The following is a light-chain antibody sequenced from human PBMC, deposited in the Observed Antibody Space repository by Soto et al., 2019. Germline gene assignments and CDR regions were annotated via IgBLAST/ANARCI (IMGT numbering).Light chain of an antibody. CDR3: QQSYSTPIT. Sequence: DIQMTHSPSSLSASVLDIVTITCRASQSISSYLNWYQQKPGKAPKLLIYAASSLQSGVPSRFSGSGSGTDFTLTISSLQPEDFATYYCQQSYSTPITFGQGTRLEIK. J-gene: IGKJ5*01. V-gene: IGKV1-39*01. CDR1: QSISSY. CDR2: AAS.